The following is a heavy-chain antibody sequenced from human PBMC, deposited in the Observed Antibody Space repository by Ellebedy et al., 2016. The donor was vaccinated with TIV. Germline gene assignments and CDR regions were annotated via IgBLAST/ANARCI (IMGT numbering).Heavy chain of an antibody. CDR2: ITDSSRT. CDR1: GVSFSRYR. V-gene: IGHV3-21*03. Sequence: GESLKISCAASGVSFSRYRMSWVRQAPGKGLEWVSSITDSSRTFYRDSVKGRFTISRDNAKHSLYLEMSSLRTDDTAVYYCSAGTGKSDFDHWGQGTLVTVSS. D-gene: IGHD7-27*01. J-gene: IGHJ4*02. CDR3: SAGTGKSDFDH.